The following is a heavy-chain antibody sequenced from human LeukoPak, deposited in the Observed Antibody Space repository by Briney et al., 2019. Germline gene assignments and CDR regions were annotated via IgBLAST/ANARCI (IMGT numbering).Heavy chain of an antibody. CDR2: MSGSGGST. V-gene: IGHV3-23*01. Sequence: AGGSLRLSCTASGFTFSSYAMSWVRQAPGKGLEWVSAMSGSGGSTYYADSVKGRFTISRDNSKNTLYLQMNSLRAEDTAVYYCAKRTDSSGLQWADYWGQGTLVTVSS. CDR3: AKRTDSSGLQWADY. J-gene: IGHJ4*02. D-gene: IGHD3-22*01. CDR1: GFTFSSYA.